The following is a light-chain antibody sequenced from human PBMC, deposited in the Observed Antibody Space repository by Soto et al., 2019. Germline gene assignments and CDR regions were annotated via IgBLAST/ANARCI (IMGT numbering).Light chain of an antibody. CDR3: QQYGTPPPNT. Sequence: EIVLTQSPGTLSLSPGERATLSCRASQSVSSSYLAWYQQKPGQAPRVLIHGASSKATGIPDRFSGSGSETDFTINTNRLEPEDDAVYFCQQYGTPPPNTFGQGTKVEIK. CDR2: GAS. J-gene: IGKJ2*01. V-gene: IGKV3-20*01. CDR1: QSVSSSY.